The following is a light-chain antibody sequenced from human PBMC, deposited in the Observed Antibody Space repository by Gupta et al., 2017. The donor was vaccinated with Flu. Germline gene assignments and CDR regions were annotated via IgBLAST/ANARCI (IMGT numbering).Light chain of an antibody. J-gene: IGKJ3*01. CDR2: RAS. V-gene: IGKV1-39*01. CDR3: LQSYSTPLLT. CDR1: QSISNY. Sequence: SSLSASVGDRVTITCRASQSISNYLNWYQKKPGEAPKLLVYRASSLQSGVPSRFSGSGSGTDFTLTISSRQLEDCATYFCLQSYSTPLLTFGPGTXVDIK.